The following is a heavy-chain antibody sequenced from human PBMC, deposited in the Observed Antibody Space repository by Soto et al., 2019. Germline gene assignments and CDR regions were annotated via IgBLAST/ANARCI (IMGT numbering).Heavy chain of an antibody. CDR1: GGSISSYY. CDR2: IYYSGST. D-gene: IGHD6-13*01. CDR3: ARVAGYSSSWTFDP. J-gene: IGHJ5*02. V-gene: IGHV4-59*01. Sequence: PSETLSLTCTVSGGSISSYYWSWIRQPPGKGLKWIGYIYYSGSTNYNPSLKSRVTISVDTSKNQFSLKLSSVTAADTAVYYCARVAGYSSSWTFDPWGQATLVTVSS.